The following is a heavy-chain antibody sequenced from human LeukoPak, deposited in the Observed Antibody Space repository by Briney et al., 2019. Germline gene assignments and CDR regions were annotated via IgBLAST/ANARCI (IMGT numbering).Heavy chain of an antibody. Sequence: GGSLRLSCAASGLTFSRYSMNWVRQAPGKGLEWVSSISYSSSYIYYADSVKGRCTISRDNAKNSLYLQMNSLRAEDTAVYYCATQSSTSGWFDHWGQGTLVTVSS. CDR3: ATQSSTSGWFDH. V-gene: IGHV3-21*01. CDR1: GLTFSRYS. J-gene: IGHJ5*02. CDR2: ISYSSSYI. D-gene: IGHD6-6*01.